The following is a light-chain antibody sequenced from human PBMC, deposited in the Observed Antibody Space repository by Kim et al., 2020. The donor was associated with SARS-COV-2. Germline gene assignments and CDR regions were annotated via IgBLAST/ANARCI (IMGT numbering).Light chain of an antibody. CDR2: AAS. CDR1: QGITNY. J-gene: IGKJ4*01. Sequence: ASLGDRGTSTCRASQGITNYLAWYKQKPGKVPKLLIYAASTLQSVVPSRFSGSGSGTDFTLTISSLQPKDVATYYCQKYNSAPPTFGGGTKVDIK. V-gene: IGKV1-27*01. CDR3: QKYNSAPPT.